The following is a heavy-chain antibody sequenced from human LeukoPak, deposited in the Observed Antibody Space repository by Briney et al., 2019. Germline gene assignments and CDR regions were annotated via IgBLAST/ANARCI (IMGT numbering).Heavy chain of an antibody. Sequence: SQTLSLTCAVSGGSITVGVYSWSWIRHPPGKGLGWMGYIYISGSTYYNPSLKSRVTISVDRSKNQFSLKLSSVTAADTAVYYCARGLQHYDILTGYFPPSYYFDYWGQGTLVTVSS. CDR3: ARGLQHYDILTGYFPPSYYFDY. J-gene: IGHJ4*02. CDR1: GGSITVGVYS. V-gene: IGHV4-30-2*01. CDR2: IYISGST. D-gene: IGHD3-9*01.